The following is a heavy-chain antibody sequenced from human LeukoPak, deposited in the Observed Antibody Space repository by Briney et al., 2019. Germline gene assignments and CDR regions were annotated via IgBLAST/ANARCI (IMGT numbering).Heavy chain of an antibody. V-gene: IGHV3-23*01. CDR1: GFTFSNFV. D-gene: IGHD3-10*01. CDR2: ISDSGGTI. Sequence: GGSLRLSCTASGFTFSNFVMSWVRQAPGKGLEWVSSISDSGGTIYHTDSVKGRFTTSRDNSKKTLYLQMNSLRAEDTAVYYCAKDRAIRGGKALDSWGQGTLVTVSS. CDR3: AKDRAIRGGKALDS. J-gene: IGHJ4*02.